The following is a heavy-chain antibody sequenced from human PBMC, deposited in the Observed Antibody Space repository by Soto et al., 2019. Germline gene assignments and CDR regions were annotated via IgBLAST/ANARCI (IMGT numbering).Heavy chain of an antibody. Sequence: GASVKVSCKASGYTFTSYGISWVRQAPGQGLEWMGWISAYNGNTNYAQKLQGRVTMTTDTSTSTAYMELRSLRSDDTAVYYCARVTTMVRGVTMPLFHYYYGMEVWGQGTTVTVSS. CDR1: GYTFTSYG. CDR3: ARVTTMVRGVTMPLFHYYYGMEV. J-gene: IGHJ6*02. CDR2: ISAYNGNT. D-gene: IGHD3-10*01. V-gene: IGHV1-18*01.